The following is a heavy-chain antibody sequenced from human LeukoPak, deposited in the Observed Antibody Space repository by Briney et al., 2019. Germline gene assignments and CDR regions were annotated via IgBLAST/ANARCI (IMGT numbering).Heavy chain of an antibody. D-gene: IGHD3-10*01. V-gene: IGHV4-39*01. J-gene: IGHJ4*02. CDR1: GVSVSTSNYY. CDR3: ARHGTYYYNSGVGPALP. CDR2: VYRSGSA. Sequence: SETLSLTCIVSGVSVSTSNYYWGWIRQPPGMGLEWIGSVYRSGSASYNPSLKSRVTISVDTSKNQFSLKLSSVTAADTAVYYCARHGTYYYNSGVGPALPWGQGTLVTVSS.